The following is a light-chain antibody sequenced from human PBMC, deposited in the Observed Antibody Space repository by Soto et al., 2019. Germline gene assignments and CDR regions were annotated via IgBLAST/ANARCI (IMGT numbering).Light chain of an antibody. CDR1: SSDVGGYNS. V-gene: IGLV2-14*01. Sequence: QSALTQPASMSGSPGQSITISCSGTSSDVGGYNSVSWYQQHPGKAPKVMIYDVSNRPSGVSNRFSGSKSGNTASLTISGLQAEDEADYYCSSYTSSSTVVFGGGTKLTVL. J-gene: IGLJ3*02. CDR3: SSYTSSSTVV. CDR2: DVS.